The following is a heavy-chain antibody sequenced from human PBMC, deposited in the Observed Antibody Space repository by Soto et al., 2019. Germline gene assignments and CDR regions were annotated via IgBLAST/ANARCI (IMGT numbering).Heavy chain of an antibody. D-gene: IGHD6-6*01. Sequence: ASVKVSCKASGYTFTSYYMRWVRQAPGQGLEWMGLINPSGGSTTYAQRFQGRVTMTRDTSTSTVYMELSRLRSEDTAGYYCARDPSTSLDYWGQGTRVTVLL. CDR2: INPSGGST. V-gene: IGHV1-46*01. CDR1: GYTFTSYY. CDR3: ARDPSTSLDY. J-gene: IGHJ4*02.